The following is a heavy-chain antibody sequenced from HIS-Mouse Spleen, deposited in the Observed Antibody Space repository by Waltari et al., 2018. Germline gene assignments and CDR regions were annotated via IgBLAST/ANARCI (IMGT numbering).Heavy chain of an antibody. Sequence: QLQLQESGTGLVKPSETLSRTCTVSGGPISSSSYYWGWIRQPPGKGLEWIGSIYYSGSTYYNPSLKSRVTISVDTSKNQFSLKLSSVTAADTAVYYCAREIPYSSSWYDWYFDLWGRGTLVTVSS. J-gene: IGHJ2*01. CDR2: IYYSGST. V-gene: IGHV4-39*07. CDR1: GGPISSSSYY. D-gene: IGHD6-13*01. CDR3: AREIPYSSSWYDWYFDL.